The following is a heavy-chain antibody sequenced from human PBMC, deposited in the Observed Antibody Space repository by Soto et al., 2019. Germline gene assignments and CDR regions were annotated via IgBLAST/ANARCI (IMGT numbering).Heavy chain of an antibody. J-gene: IGHJ4*02. V-gene: IGHV4-30-2*01. Sequence: QPQLQESGSGLVKPSQTMSLTCAVSGGSISSGGYSWSWIRQPPGKGLEWIGFIYHSGSTYYNPSLKSRVTMSVDRSKNQFSLNLSSVTAADTAVYYCARALTTWYYFDSWGQGTLVTVSS. D-gene: IGHD4-4*01. CDR3: ARALTTWYYFDS. CDR1: GGSISSGGYS. CDR2: IYHSGST.